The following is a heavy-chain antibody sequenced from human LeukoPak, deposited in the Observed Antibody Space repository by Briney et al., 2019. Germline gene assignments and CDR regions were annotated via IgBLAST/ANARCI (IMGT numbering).Heavy chain of an antibody. J-gene: IGHJ4*02. Sequence: SQTLSLTCTVSGGSISSGSYYWSWIRQPAGKGLEWIGRIYTSGSTNYNPSLKSRVTISVDTSKNQFSLKLSSVTAADTAVYYCARALDPPDYYYDSSGYYFVDYWGQGTLVTVSS. CDR1: GGSISSGSYY. V-gene: IGHV4-61*02. D-gene: IGHD3-22*01. CDR2: IYTSGST. CDR3: ARALDPPDYYYDSSGYYFVDY.